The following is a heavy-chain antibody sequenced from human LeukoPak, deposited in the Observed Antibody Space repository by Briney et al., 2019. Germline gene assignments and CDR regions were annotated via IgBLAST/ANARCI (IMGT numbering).Heavy chain of an antibody. CDR3: ARDQSSVAGTTYNWFDP. J-gene: IGHJ5*02. V-gene: IGHV3-7*01. CDR2: IKQDGTEK. CDR1: GFTFTTYW. D-gene: IGHD6-19*01. Sequence: GESLRLSCAASGFTFTTYWMSWVRQAPGKGLEWVANIKQDGTEKYYVDSVKVRFTISRDNAKNSLYLQMNSLRAEDTAVYYCARDQSSVAGTTYNWFDPWGQGTLVTVSS.